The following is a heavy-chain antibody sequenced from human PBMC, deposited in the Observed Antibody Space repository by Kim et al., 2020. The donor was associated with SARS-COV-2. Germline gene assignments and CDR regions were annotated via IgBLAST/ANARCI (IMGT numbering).Heavy chain of an antibody. V-gene: IGHV1-2*02. CDR3: ARDHYCTNGVCYLDY. D-gene: IGHD2-8*01. J-gene: IGHJ4*02. Sequence: NYAQKFQGRVTMTRDTSTSTAYMELSRLRSDDTAVYYCARDHYCTNGVCYLDYWGQGTLVTVSS.